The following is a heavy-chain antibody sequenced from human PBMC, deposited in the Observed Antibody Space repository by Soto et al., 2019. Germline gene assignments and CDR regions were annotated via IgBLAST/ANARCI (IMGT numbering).Heavy chain of an antibody. CDR2: IIPIFGTA. J-gene: IGHJ6*02. D-gene: IGHD2-2*01. CDR1: GGTFSSYA. CDR3: ARSREDIVLVPAAMNYYYYGMDV. Sequence: QVQLVQSGAEVKKPGSSVKVSCKASGGTFSSYAISWVRQAPGQGLEWMGGIIPIFGTANYAQKFQGRVTMAADESTSTAYMELSSRRSEHTAVYYCARSREDIVLVPAAMNYYYYGMDVWGQGTTVTVSS. V-gene: IGHV1-69*12.